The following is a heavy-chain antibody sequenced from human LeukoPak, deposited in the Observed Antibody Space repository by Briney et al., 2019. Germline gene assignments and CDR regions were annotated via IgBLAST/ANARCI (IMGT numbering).Heavy chain of an antibody. J-gene: IGHJ4*02. V-gene: IGHV3-11*01. Sequence: GGSLRLSCAASGFTFSDYYMSWIRQAPGKGLEWVSYIRSSGSTISYADSVKGRSTISRDNAKNSLYLQMNSLRAEDTAVYYCGRGKSVWFYLDYWRQGTLVSVSS. CDR2: IRSSGSTI. CDR3: GRGKSVWFYLDY. CDR1: GFTFSDYY. D-gene: IGHD3-10*01.